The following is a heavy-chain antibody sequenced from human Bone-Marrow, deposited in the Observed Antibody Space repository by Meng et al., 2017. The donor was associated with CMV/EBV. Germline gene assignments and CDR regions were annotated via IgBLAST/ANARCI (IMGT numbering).Heavy chain of an antibody. CDR1: GFTFDDYG. CDR3: ARGGLYFDY. CDR2: ISSTSSYI. Sequence: GGSLRLSCAASGFTFDDYGMTWVRQAPGKGLEWVSFISSTSSYIYYADSVKGRFTVSRDNAKKSLYLQMNSLRAEDTAVYYCARGGLYFDYWGQGTLVTVSS. D-gene: IGHD5-12*01. V-gene: IGHV3-21*01. J-gene: IGHJ4*02.